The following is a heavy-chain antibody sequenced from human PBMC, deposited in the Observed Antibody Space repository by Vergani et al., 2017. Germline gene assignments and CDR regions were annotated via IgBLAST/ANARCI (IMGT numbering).Heavy chain of an antibody. V-gene: IGHV3-30*15. D-gene: IGHD6-25*01. CDR3: VRDRGLCAGGRGYTEAWDY. CDR1: GFDFSSYI. Sequence: QLVESGGGWVQPGGSLRLSCVVSGFDFSSYIMNWVRQAPGKGLEWVVGISFDGTNEYYPDLVKGRFTISRDIAKNTLYLQVRSLRLEDTGVYHCVRDRGLCAGGRGYTEAWDYWGQGTPVTVSS. CDR2: ISFDGTNE. J-gene: IGHJ4*02.